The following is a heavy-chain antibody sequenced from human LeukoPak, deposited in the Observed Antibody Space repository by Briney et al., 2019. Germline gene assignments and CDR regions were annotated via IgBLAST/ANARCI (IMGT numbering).Heavy chain of an antibody. Sequence: SETLSLTCTVSGGSISSYYWSWIRQPPGEGLEWIGYIYYSGSTNYNPSLKSRVTISVDTSKNQFSLKLSSVTAADTAVYYCAGQQLVPYYYYGMDVWGQGTTVTVSS. J-gene: IGHJ6*02. V-gene: IGHV4-59*01. CDR3: AGQQLVPYYYYGMDV. CDR2: IYYSGST. CDR1: GGSISSYY. D-gene: IGHD6-6*01.